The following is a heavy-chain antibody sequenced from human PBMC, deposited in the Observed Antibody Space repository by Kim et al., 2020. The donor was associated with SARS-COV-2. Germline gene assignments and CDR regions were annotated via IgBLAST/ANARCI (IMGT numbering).Heavy chain of an antibody. CDR2: ISGSGGST. CDR1: GFTFSSYA. CDR3: AKDGSGYAPPYYYGMDV. J-gene: IGHJ6*02. V-gene: IGHV3-23*01. D-gene: IGHD5-12*01. Sequence: GGSLRLSCAASGFTFSSYAMSWVRQAPGKGLEWVSAISGSGGSTYYADSVKGRFTISRDNSKNTLYLQMNSLRAEDTAVYYCAKDGSGYAPPYYYGMDVWGQGTTVTVSS.